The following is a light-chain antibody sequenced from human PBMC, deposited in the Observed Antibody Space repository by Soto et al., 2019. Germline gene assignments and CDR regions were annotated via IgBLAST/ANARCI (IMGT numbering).Light chain of an antibody. Sequence: DIQMTKSPSTLSGSVGDIVIITCRASQTMSSWLAWYQQKPGKAPKLLIYKASTLKSGVPSRFSGSGSGTEFTLTISSLQPDDFATYYCQQYNSYPITFGQGTRLE. CDR3: QQYNSYPIT. CDR2: KAS. CDR1: QTMSSW. J-gene: IGKJ5*01. V-gene: IGKV1-5*03.